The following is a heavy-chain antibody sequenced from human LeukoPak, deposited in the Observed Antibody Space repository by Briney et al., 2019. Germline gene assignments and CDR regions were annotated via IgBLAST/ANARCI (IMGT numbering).Heavy chain of an antibody. J-gene: IGHJ4*02. CDR1: GFTFSRHW. CDR3: ARVISYFDL. V-gene: IGHV3-74*01. CDR2: IKSDGSET. D-gene: IGHD3-3*02. Sequence: GGSLRLSCAASGFTFSRHWMHWVRQGPGKGLEWVSRIKSDGSETQYADSVKGRFTISRDNAHNTLYLQMTSLRPEDTAIYYCARVISYFDLWGQGALVPASS.